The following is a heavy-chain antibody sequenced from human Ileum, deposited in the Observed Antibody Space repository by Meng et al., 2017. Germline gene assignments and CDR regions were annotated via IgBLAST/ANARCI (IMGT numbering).Heavy chain of an antibody. CDR3: GRGHWGLDY. D-gene: IGHD7-27*01. CDR1: GFTFRDHY. CDR2: IDKSDSDR. Sequence: QVRLVQVGGGSVKPGGSLRLSCTVYGFTFRDHYITWIRQVPGKGLEWVAYIDKSDSDRQYADSVKGRFTISRDNAKNSLQLQMDSLKAEDTAVYYCGRGHWGLDYLGQGALVTVSS. J-gene: IGHJ4*02. V-gene: IGHV3-11*01.